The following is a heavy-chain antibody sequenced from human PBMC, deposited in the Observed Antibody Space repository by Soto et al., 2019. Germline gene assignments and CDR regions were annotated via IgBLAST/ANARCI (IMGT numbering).Heavy chain of an antibody. CDR1: GGSISSGGYY. J-gene: IGHJ5*02. CDR2: IYYSGST. Sequence: PXETLSLTCTVSGGSISSGGYYWSWIRQHPGKGLEWIGYIYYSGSTYYNPSLKSRVTISVDTSKNQFSLKLSSVTAADTAVYYCAREEMDTVNNNWFDPWGQGTLVTVSS. V-gene: IGHV4-31*03. D-gene: IGHD5-18*01. CDR3: AREEMDTVNNNWFDP.